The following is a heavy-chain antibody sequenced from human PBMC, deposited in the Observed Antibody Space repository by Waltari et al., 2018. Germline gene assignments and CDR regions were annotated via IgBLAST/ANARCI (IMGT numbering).Heavy chain of an antibody. Sequence: QVQLVQSGAEVKKPGASVTVSCETSGFTFTGYYIHWVRQAPGQGLEWMGRSNPNNGGTMYAQNFQGRVTMTSVTSINTASMGVTRLTAYDTAVYYCAREAWGGEWSHLYWGQGTLVTVSS. D-gene: IGHD3-10*01. CDR3: AREAWGGEWSHLY. J-gene: IGHJ4*02. CDR2: SNPNNGGT. CDR1: GFTFTGYY. V-gene: IGHV1-2*06.